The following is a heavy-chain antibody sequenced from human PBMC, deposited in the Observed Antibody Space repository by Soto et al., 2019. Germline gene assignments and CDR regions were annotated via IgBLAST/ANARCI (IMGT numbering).Heavy chain of an antibody. J-gene: IGHJ4*02. CDR1: GYSISSSNW. V-gene: IGHV4-28*01. CDR2: IYYSGTT. D-gene: IGHD1-26*01. Sequence: QVQLQESGPGLVKPSDTLSLTCAVSGYSISSSNWWGWIRQPPGKGLEWIGYIYYSGTTSYNPSLKSRVTMSVYTSNNQFSLKLPSVTAVDTGVYYCARREIKAPIDYWGQGTLVTVSS. CDR3: ARREIKAPIDY.